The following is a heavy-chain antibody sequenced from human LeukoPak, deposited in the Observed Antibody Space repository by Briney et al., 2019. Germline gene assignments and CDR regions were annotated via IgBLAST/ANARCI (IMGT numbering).Heavy chain of an antibody. CDR3: ARTAARRFDY. CDR2: ISAGNGNT. V-gene: IGHV1-3*01. J-gene: IGHJ4*02. Sequence: ASVKVSCKASGYTFTSYAIHWVRQAPGQRLEWMGWISAGNGNTKYSQNFQGRVTFISNTSATTAFMELSSLRSDDTAVYYCARTAARRFDYWGQGTLVTVSS. CDR1: GYTFTSYA. D-gene: IGHD6-6*01.